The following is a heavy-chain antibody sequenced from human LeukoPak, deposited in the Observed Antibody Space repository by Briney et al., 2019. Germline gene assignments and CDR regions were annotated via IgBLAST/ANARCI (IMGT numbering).Heavy chain of an antibody. J-gene: IGHJ4*02. V-gene: IGHV3-43D*03. CDR2: ISWDGGST. Sequence: EPGGSLRLSCAASGFTFDDYAMHWVRHAPGKGLEWVSLISWDGGSTYYADSVKGRFTISRDNSKNSLYLQMNSLRAEDTALYYCAKDERIGRYQSDSSGYFDYWGQGTLVTVSS. D-gene: IGHD3-22*01. CDR1: GFTFDDYA. CDR3: AKDERIGRYQSDSSGYFDY.